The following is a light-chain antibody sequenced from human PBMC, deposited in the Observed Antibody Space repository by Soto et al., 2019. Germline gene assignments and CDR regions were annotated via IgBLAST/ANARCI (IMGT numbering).Light chain of an antibody. J-gene: IGKJ5*01. CDR2: DAS. CDR3: QQRSDWPSIT. Sequence: EIVLTQSPATLSLSPGERATLSCRASQSVSSYLAWYQQKPGQAPRLLIYDASNRATGISARFSGSGSGTDFTLTISSLEPEDFAVYYCQQRSDWPSITFGQETRLEIK. V-gene: IGKV3-11*01. CDR1: QSVSSY.